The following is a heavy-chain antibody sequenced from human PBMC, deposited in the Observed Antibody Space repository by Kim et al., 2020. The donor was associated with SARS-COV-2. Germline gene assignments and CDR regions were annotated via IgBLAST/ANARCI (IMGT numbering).Heavy chain of an antibody. D-gene: IGHD3-10*01. J-gene: IGHJ4*02. CDR3: ARGGPFAGSGSPFDY. Sequence: ASVKVSCKASGYTFSKNGIDWVRQAPGERLEGMGWINSGDGNTEYSEKFYDRLTITRDTSASASYLELSRLTSEDAGVYYCARGGPFAGSGSPFDYWGQGTLVIVSS. CDR2: INSGDGNT. V-gene: IGHV1-3*04. CDR1: GYTFSKNG.